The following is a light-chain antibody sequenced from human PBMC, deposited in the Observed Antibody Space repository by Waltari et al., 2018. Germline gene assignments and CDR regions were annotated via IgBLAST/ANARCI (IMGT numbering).Light chain of an antibody. CDR2: SIS. CDR1: HNVNNNY. V-gene: IGKV3-20*01. CDR3: QQYGNAPIT. J-gene: IGKJ5*01. Sequence: EVVLTQSPGTLSSSPGETVSLSCRARHNVNNNYLAWYQQRPGQSPRLLMYSISNRAPGSPDRCWCSGSGTDFTLTISRLEPEDFAVYYCQQYGNAPITFGQGTR.